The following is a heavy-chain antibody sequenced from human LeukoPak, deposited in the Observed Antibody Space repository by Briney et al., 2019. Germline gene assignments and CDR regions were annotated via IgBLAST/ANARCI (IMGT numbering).Heavy chain of an antibody. CDR3: ARLTYYYDSSGYYYSRLPYFDY. CDR1: GGSISSSSYY. D-gene: IGHD3-22*01. V-gene: IGHV4-39*01. CDR2: IYYSGST. Sequence: SETLSLTCTVSGGSISSSSYYWGWIRQPPGTGLEWIGSIYYSGSTYYNPSLKSRVTISVDTSKNQFSLKLSSVTAADTAVYYCARLTYYYDSSGYYYSRLPYFDYWGQGTLVTVSS. J-gene: IGHJ4*02.